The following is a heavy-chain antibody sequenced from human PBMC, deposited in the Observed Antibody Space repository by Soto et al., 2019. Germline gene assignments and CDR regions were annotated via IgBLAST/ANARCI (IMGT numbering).Heavy chain of an antibody. J-gene: IGHJ4*02. CDR3: AKDPTRLLAVAGRRGLGY. CDR1: GFTFSSYA. CDR2: ISGSGGST. D-gene: IGHD6-19*01. Sequence: EVQLLESGGGLVQPGGSLRLSCAASGFTFSSYAMSWVRQAPGKGLEWVAAISGSGGSTYYADSVKGRFTISRDNSKNTLHLQMNSLRAEDTAVYYCAKDPTRLLAVAGRRGLGYWGQGTLVTVSS. V-gene: IGHV3-23*01.